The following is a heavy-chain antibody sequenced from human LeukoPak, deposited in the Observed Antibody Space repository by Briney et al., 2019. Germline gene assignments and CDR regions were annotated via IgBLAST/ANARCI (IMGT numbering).Heavy chain of an antibody. CDR1: GFTFSSYS. D-gene: IGHD3-22*01. Sequence: GGSLRLSCEASGFTFSSYSMNWVRQAPGKGLEWVSYISSTSDTIYYADSVKGRFTISRDNAKNSVYLQMNSLRAEDTAVYFCARSSGYPYLDYWGQGTLVTVS. CDR3: ARSSGYPYLDY. V-gene: IGHV3-48*01. J-gene: IGHJ4*02. CDR2: ISSTSDTI.